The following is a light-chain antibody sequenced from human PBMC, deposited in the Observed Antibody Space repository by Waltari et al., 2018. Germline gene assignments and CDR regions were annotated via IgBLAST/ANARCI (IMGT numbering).Light chain of an antibody. CDR1: QSISSW. Sequence: DIQMTQSTSTLSASVGDRVPITFRASQSISSWLAWYQQKPGKAPKLLIYKASSLESGVPSRFSGSGSGTEFTLTISSLQPDDFATYYCQQYNSYPYTFGQGTKLEIK. J-gene: IGKJ2*01. CDR3: QQYNSYPYT. V-gene: IGKV1-5*03. CDR2: KAS.